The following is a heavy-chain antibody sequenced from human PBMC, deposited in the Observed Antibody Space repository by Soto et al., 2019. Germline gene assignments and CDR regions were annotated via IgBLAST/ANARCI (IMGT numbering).Heavy chain of an antibody. CDR1: GGTFSSYA. V-gene: IGHV1-69*13. Sequence: SVKVSCKASGGTFSSYAISWVRQAPGQGLEWMGGIIPIFGTANYAQKFQGRVTITADESTSTAYMELSSLRSEDTAVYYWARNSRAVAGPELYYFYGMDVWGQGTPVTVSS. D-gene: IGHD6-19*01. CDR2: IIPIFGTA. CDR3: ARNSRAVAGPELYYFYGMDV. J-gene: IGHJ6*02.